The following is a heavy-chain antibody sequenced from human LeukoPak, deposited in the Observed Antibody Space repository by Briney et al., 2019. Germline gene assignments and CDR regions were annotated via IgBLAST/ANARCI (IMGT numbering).Heavy chain of an antibody. CDR2: IDPKSGVT. J-gene: IGHJ5*02. CDR1: EYTFTAYY. V-gene: IGHV1-2*02. D-gene: IGHD3-22*01. CDR3: ARDSDYYDSMDRSFNEFDP. Sequence: ASVKVSCKASEYTFTAYYIHWVRQAPGQGLEWMGWIDPKSGVTKYAQKFQGRVTMTRDTSISTAYMELSRLRSDDTAVYYCARDSDYYDSMDRSFNEFDPWGQGTLVTVSS.